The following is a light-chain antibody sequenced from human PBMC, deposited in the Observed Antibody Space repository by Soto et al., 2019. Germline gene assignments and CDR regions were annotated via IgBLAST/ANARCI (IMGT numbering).Light chain of an antibody. V-gene: IGKV1-39*01. CDR1: HTISNY. CDR2: AAS. CDR3: QQSYNTPPWT. Sequence: DIQMTQSPSSLSASVGDRVTMTCRASHTISNYLNWYQQKPGKAPKLLIYAASSLQSRVPSRFSGSGSGTDFPLTISSLQPEDFATYFCQQSYNTPPWTFGQGTKVDI. J-gene: IGKJ1*01.